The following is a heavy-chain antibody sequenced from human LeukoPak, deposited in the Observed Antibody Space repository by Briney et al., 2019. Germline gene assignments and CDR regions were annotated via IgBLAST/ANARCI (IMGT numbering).Heavy chain of an antibody. V-gene: IGHV3-30*18. CDR3: AKSDTGLVEPYYYYGMDV. Sequence: GRSLRLSCAASGFTFSNYGKHWVRQVPGKGLEWVTILSHDGTNKYYADSVRGRFTISRENSKNTLYLQMNSLRAEDTAVYYCAKSDTGLVEPYYYYGMDVWGQGTTVIVSS. J-gene: IGHJ6*02. CDR2: LSHDGTNK. CDR1: GFTFSNYG. D-gene: IGHD5-18*01.